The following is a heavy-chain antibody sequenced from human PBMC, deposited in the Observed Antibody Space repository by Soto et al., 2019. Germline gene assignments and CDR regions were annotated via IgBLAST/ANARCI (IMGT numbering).Heavy chain of an antibody. J-gene: IGHJ5*02. Sequence: SETLSLTCTVSGGSISSGRYYWGWIRQPPGKGLEWIGIIYYSGSTYSNPSLKSRVTIFVDTSKNQFSLRLSSVTAADTAVYYCARHSDCSGGSCYSEYFAVGNWFDPWGREPWSPSPQ. D-gene: IGHD2-15*01. CDR2: IYYSGST. CDR3: ARHSDCSGGSCYSEYFAVGNWFDP. V-gene: IGHV4-39*01. CDR1: GGSISSGRYY.